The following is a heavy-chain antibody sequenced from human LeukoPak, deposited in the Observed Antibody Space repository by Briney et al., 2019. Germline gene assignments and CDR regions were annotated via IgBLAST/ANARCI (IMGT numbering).Heavy chain of an antibody. V-gene: IGHV3-66*01. D-gene: IGHD3-16*01. CDR2: IYRGGGT. J-gene: IGHJ4*02. Sequence: GGSLRLSCAASGFTVSTNYVSWVRQAPGKGLEWVSVIYRGGGTAYADSVKDRFTISRDNFKNMVYLHTNSLKAEDTAVYYCARDVIYASEIYSYGDCLGQGTLVTVSS. CDR1: GFTVSTNY. CDR3: ARDVIYASEIYSYGDC.